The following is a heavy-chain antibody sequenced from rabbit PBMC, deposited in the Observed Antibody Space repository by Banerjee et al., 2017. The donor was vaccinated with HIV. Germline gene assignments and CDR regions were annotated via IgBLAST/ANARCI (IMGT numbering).Heavy chain of an antibody. J-gene: IGHJ4*01. CDR3: ASGYSDVYFNL. Sequence: QEQLEESGGDLVKPEGSLTLTCTASGFSFSNSKWICWVRQAPGKGLEWIACINTNSGNAVYASWAKGRFTISKTSSTTVTLQMTSLTAADTATYFCASGYSDVYFNLWGPGTLVTVS. D-gene: IGHD1-1*01. CDR1: GFSFSNSKW. CDR2: INTNSGNA. V-gene: IGHV1S45*01.